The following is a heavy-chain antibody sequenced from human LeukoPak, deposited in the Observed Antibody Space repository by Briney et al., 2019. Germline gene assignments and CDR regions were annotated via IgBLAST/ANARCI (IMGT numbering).Heavy chain of an antibody. Sequence: PGGSLRLSCAASGFTFSSYWMSWVRQAPGKGLEWLSGISGSGGTTFYADSVKGRLAISRDNSKSTLYLQINNLSAEDAAVYYCAKDWHGSGYSYFDYWGQGTQVAVSS. V-gene: IGHV3-23*01. CDR1: GFTFSSYW. CDR3: AKDWHGSGYSYFDY. J-gene: IGHJ4*02. CDR2: ISGSGGTT. D-gene: IGHD3-22*01.